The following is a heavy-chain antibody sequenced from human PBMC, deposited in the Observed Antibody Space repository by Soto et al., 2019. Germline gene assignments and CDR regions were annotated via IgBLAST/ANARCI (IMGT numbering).Heavy chain of an antibody. CDR1: GYTFTIYY. V-gene: IGHV1-46*01. CDR2: INPSGGST. J-gene: IGHJ4*02. Sequence: GASVKVSCKASGYTFTIYYMHWGRQAPGQGLEWMGIINPSGGSTSYAQKFQGRVTMTRDTSTSTVYMELSSLRSEDTAVYYCATSRFWSGYHDYWGQGTLVTVSS. CDR3: ATSRFWSGYHDY. D-gene: IGHD3-3*01.